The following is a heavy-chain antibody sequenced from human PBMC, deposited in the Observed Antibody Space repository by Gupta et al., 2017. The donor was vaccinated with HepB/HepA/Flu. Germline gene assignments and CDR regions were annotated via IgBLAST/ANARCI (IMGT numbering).Heavy chain of an antibody. V-gene: IGHV4-59*08. J-gene: IGHJ4*02. D-gene: IGHD4-17*01. CDR2: IYYSGST. CDR1: GGSISSYY. CDR3: ARQPYGDYAPDFDY. Sequence: QVQLQESGPGLVKPSETLSLTCTGSGGSISSYYWSWIRQPPGKGLECIGYIYYSGSTNYNPSLKSRVTISVDTSKNQFSLKLSSVTAADTAVYYCARQPYGDYAPDFDYWAREPWSPSPQ.